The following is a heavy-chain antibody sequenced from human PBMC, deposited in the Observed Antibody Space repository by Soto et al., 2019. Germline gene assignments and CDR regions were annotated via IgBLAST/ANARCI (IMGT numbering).Heavy chain of an antibody. CDR2: IYYSGST. V-gene: IGHV4-31*03. CDR1: GGSISSGGYY. D-gene: IGHD6-13*01. J-gene: IGHJ4*02. CDR3: ARGTVTRKGIAAAGIS. Sequence: QVQLQESGPGLVKPSQTLSLTCTVSGGSISSGGYYWSWIRQHPGKGLEGIGYIYYSGSTYYNPSLKSRVTISVDTSKNQFSLKLSSVTAADTAVYYCARGTVTRKGIAAAGISWGQGTLVTVSS.